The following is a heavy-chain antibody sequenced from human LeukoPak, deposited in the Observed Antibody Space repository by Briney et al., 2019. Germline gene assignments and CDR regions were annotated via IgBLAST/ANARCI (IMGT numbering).Heavy chain of an antibody. D-gene: IGHD4-17*01. CDR2: IYYSGST. Sequence: SQTLSLTCTVSGGSISSGDYYWSWIRQPPGKGLEWIGYIYYSGSTYYNPSLKSRVTISVDTSKNPFSLKLSSVTAADTAVYYCARTTVTTGRCLDYWGQGTLVTVSS. CDR1: GGSISSGDYY. V-gene: IGHV4-30-4*08. CDR3: ARTTVTTGRCLDY. J-gene: IGHJ4*02.